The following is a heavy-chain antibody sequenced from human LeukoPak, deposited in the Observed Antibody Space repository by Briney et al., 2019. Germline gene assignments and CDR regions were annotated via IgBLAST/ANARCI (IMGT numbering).Heavy chain of an antibody. CDR2: IYYSGST. CDR3: ATRFTYGSGSYYGRDDAFDI. CDR1: GGSISSYY. V-gene: IGHV4-59*08. Sequence: SETLSLTCTVSGGSISSYYWSWIRQPPGKGLEWIGYIYYSGSTNYNPSLKSRATISVDTSKNQFSLKLSSVTAADTAVYYCATRFTYGSGSYYGRDDAFDIWGQGTMVTVSS. J-gene: IGHJ3*02. D-gene: IGHD3-10*01.